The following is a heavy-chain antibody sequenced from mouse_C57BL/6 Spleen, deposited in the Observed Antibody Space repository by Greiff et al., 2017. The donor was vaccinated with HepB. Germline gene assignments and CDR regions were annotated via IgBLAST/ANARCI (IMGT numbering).Heavy chain of an antibody. CDR3: TREGYGGFAY. V-gene: IGHV1-15*01. CDR1: GYTFTDYE. D-gene: IGHD2-2*01. J-gene: IGHJ3*01. Sequence: VQLQQSGAELVRPGASVTLSCKASGYTFTDYEMHWVKQTPVHGLEWIGAIDPETGGTAYNQKFKGKAILTADKSSSTAYMELRSLTSEDSAVYYCTREGYGGFAYWGQGTLVTVSA. CDR2: IDPETGGT.